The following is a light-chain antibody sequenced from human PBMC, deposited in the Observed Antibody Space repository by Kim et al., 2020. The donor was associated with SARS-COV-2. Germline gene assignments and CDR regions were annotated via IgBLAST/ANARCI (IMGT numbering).Light chain of an antibody. J-gene: IGLJ3*02. Sequence: ELTQPPSVSGTPGQRVTISCSGSNSDIGSNTVNWYQQFPGTAPKLLIHSSNQRPSGVPDRFSGSESGTSASLAISGLQSDDEADYYCATWDDSLKGPVFGGGTQLTVL. CDR3: ATWDDSLKGPV. CDR2: SSN. V-gene: IGLV1-44*01. CDR1: NSDIGSNT.